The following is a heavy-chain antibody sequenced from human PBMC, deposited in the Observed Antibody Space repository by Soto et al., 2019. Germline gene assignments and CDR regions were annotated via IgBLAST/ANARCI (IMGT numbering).Heavy chain of an antibody. CDR3: ARDYDFWSGYYYYYGMDV. V-gene: IGHV4-61*01. J-gene: IGHJ6*02. CDR1: GGSVSSGSYY. CDR2: IYYSGST. Sequence: ETLSLTCTVSGGSVSSGSYYWSWIRQPPGKGLEWIGYIYYSGSTNYNPSLKSRVTISVDTSKNQFSLKLSSVTAADTAVYHCARDYDFWSGYYYYYGMDVWGQGTKVTVSS. D-gene: IGHD3-3*01.